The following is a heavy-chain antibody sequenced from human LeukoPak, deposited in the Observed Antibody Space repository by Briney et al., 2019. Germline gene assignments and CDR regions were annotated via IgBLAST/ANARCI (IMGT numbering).Heavy chain of an antibody. CDR1: GYTFTSYY. Sequence: ASVKVSCKASGYTFTSYYMHWVRQAPGQGLEWMGIINPSGGSTSYAQKFQGRVTMTRDTSTSTVYMELSSLRSEDTAVYYCARATDLVRGVVGAFDVWGQGTMVSVS. CDR2: INPSGGST. D-gene: IGHD3-10*01. J-gene: IGHJ3*01. V-gene: IGHV1-46*01. CDR3: ARATDLVRGVVGAFDV.